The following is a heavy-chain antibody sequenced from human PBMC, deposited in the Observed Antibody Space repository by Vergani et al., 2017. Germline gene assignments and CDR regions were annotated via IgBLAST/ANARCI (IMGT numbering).Heavy chain of an antibody. J-gene: IGHJ6*03. Sequence: QVQLQQWGAGLLKPSETLSLTCAVYGGSFSGYYWSWIRQPPGKGLEWIGEINHSGSTNYNPSLKSRVTISVDTSKNQFSLKLSSVTAADTAVYYCARGQTLAAGYYYYYYYMDVWCKGTTVTVSS. CDR2: INHSGST. CDR1: GGSFSGYY. D-gene: IGHD6-13*01. CDR3: ARGQTLAAGYYYYYYYMDV. V-gene: IGHV4-34*01.